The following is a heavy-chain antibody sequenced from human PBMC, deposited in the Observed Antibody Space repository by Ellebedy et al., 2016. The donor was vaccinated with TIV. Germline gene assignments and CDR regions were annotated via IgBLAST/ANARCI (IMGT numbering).Heavy chain of an antibody. CDR3: AREPWGSHYAGDY. J-gene: IGHJ4*02. V-gene: IGHV1-69*13. CDR2: IIPIFGTA. Sequence: ASVKVSCKASGGTFSSYAISWVRQAPGQGLEWMGGIIPIFGTANYAQKFQGRVTITADESTSTAYMELSSLRSDDTAVYYCAREPWGSHYAGDYWGQGTLVTVSS. CDR1: GGTFSSYA. D-gene: IGHD1-26*01.